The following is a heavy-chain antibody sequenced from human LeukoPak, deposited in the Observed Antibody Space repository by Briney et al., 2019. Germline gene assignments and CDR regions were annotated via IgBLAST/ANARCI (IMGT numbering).Heavy chain of an antibody. CDR3: AKAVEMATILNYFDP. CDR2: ISGSAGGI. V-gene: IGHV3-23*01. D-gene: IGHD5-24*01. CDR1: GFTFNNYV. J-gene: IGHJ5*02. Sequence: PGGSLRLSCAASGFTFNNYVMTWVRQAPGKGLEWVAAISGSAGGIYYADSVKGRFTISRDNSKNTLYLQMSSLRGEDTAVYYCAKAVEMATILNYFDPWGQGTLVTVSS.